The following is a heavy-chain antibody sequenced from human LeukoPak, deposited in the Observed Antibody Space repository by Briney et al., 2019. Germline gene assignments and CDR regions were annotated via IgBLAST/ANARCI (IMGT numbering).Heavy chain of an antibody. CDR3: VRHGGTRVTLVEVYYFDY. V-gene: IGHV4-39*01. CDR2: IYYTGGT. D-gene: IGHD4-11*01. Sequence: SETLSLTCSVSGGSIISSSYYWGWIRQPPEKGLEWIGSIYYTGGTYYSPSLKSRVTISVDTSKNQFSLKLSSVTAADTAVYYCVRHGGTRVTLVEVYYFDYWGQGTLVTVS. CDR1: GGSIISSSYY. J-gene: IGHJ4*02.